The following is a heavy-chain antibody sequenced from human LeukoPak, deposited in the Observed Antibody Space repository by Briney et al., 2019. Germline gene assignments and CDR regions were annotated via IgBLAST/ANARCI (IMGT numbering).Heavy chain of an antibody. CDR2: IGGSGATI. V-gene: IGHV3-23*01. D-gene: IGHD2-2*01. CDR1: GFDFSAYG. CDR3: AKLRGYAVVVPAADP. J-gene: IGHJ5*02. Sequence: GGSLRLSCAASGFDFSAYGMNWVRQAPGKGLEWVSAIGGSGATIYYADSVRGRFTISRDNSKNTLYLQMNSLRAEDTAVYYCAKLRGYAVVVPAADPWGQGTLVTVSS.